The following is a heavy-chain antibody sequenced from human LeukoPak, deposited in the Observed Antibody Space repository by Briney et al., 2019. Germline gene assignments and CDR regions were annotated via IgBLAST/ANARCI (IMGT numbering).Heavy chain of an antibody. CDR2: ISYDGSNK. CDR3: ATELGGYADY. D-gene: IGHD5-12*01. J-gene: IGHJ4*02. CDR1: GFTFSSYA. Sequence: GRSLRLSCAASGFTFSSYAMHWVRQAPGKGLEWVAVISYDGSNKYYADSVKGRFTISRDNSKNTLYLQMNSLRAEDTAVHYCATELGGYADYWGQATLVTVSS. V-gene: IGHV3-30*01.